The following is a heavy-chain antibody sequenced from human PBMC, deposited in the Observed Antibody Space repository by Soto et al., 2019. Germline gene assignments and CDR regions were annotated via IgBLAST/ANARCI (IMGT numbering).Heavy chain of an antibody. CDR2: ISGGGTGT. Sequence: GGSLRLSCAASGLTFDNYAMSWVRQAPGKGPEWVSTISGGGTGTYYADSVRGRFTVSRDDARNSVYLQMSSLRAEDTAVYFCTRDMWAFSGSWESNHWGQGILVTVSS. CDR1: GLTFDNYA. J-gene: IGHJ5*02. D-gene: IGHD1-26*01. V-gene: IGHV3-23*01. CDR3: TRDMWAFSGSWESNH.